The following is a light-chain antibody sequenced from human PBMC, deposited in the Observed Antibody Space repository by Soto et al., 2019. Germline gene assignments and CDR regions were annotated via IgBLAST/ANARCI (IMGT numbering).Light chain of an antibody. Sequence: LVGARCPGTLTLSPGARAALSCRASQSISSYLAWYQQKPGQAPRLLIYDASNWASGIPARFSGSGSGTDFTLTISSLEPEDFAVYYCQQRSNRPRTFGQGTKVDIK. CDR2: DAS. V-gene: IGKV3-11*01. J-gene: IGKJ1*01. CDR1: QSISSY. CDR3: QQRSNRPRT.